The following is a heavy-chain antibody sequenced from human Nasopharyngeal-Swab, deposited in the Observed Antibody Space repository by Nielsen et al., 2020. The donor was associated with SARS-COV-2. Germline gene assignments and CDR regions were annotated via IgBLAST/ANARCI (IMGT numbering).Heavy chain of an antibody. V-gene: IGHV3-48*04. CDR2: ISSSSSTI. D-gene: IGHD6-19*01. Sequence: VRQAPGKGLEWVSYISSSSSTIYYADSVKGRFTISRDNAKNSLYLQMNSLRAEDTAVYYCARVGGSSGWLSWGQGTLVTVSS. J-gene: IGHJ4*02. CDR3: ARVGGSSGWLS.